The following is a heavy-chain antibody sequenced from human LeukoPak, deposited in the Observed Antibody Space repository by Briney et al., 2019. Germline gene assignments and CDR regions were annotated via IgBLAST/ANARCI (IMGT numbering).Heavy chain of an antibody. CDR2: IWYDGSYK. D-gene: IGHD6-13*01. V-gene: IGHV3-33*06. Sequence: GGSLRLSCAASGFTFSNYGMHWVRQAPGKGLDWVAVIWYDGSYKYYADSVKGRFTISRDNSKNTLYLQMNSLRAEDTAVYYCAKVVQYTASTGAGLDYWGQGTLVTVSS. CDR3: AKVVQYTASTGAGLDY. J-gene: IGHJ4*02. CDR1: GFTFSNYG.